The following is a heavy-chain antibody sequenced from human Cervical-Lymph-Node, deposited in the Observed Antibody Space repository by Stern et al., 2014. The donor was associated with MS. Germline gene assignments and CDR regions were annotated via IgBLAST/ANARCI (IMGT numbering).Heavy chain of an antibody. D-gene: IGHD6-6*01. CDR2: IWDEGRNK. CDR3: ARGLIAARAVDY. Sequence: MQLVESGGGVVQPGRSLRLSCAASGFTFSSYGMHWVRQAPGKGLEWVAVIWDEGRNKYYADSMKGRFTTSRDNSKNTLYLQMDSLRAEDTAVYYCARGLIAARAVDYWGQGTLVTVSS. V-gene: IGHV3-33*01. CDR1: GFTFSSYG. J-gene: IGHJ4*02.